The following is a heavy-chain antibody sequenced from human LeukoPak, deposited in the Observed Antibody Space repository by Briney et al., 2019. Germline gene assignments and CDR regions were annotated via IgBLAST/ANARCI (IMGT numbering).Heavy chain of an antibody. V-gene: IGHV1-2*02. Sequence: ASVKVSCKASGYTFTGYYMHWVRQAPGQGLEWMGWINPNSGGTNYAQKFQGRVTMTRDTSISTAYMELSRLRSDDTAVYYCAGDRGGNYGDYPDYWGQGTLVTVSS. CDR3: AGDRGGNYGDYPDY. D-gene: IGHD4-17*01. J-gene: IGHJ4*02. CDR2: INPNSGGT. CDR1: GYTFTGYY.